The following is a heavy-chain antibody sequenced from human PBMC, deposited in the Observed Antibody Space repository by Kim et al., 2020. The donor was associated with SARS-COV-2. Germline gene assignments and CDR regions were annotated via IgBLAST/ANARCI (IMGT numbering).Heavy chain of an antibody. J-gene: IGHJ6*03. Sequence: SRVTISVDTSKNQFSLKLSSVTAADTAVYYCARRSPGPPLHYYYYYYMDVWGKGTTVTVSS. D-gene: IGHD2-21*01. CDR3: ARRSPGPPLHYYYYYYMDV. V-gene: IGHV4-61*07.